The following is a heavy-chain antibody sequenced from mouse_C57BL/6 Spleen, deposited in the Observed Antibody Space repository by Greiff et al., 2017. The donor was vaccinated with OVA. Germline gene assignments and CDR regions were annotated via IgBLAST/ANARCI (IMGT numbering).Heavy chain of an antibody. V-gene: IGHV1-69*01. J-gene: IGHJ1*03. Sequence: VKQSCKASGYTFTSYWMHWVKQRPGQGLEWIGEIDPSDSYTNYNQKFKGKSTLTVDKSSSTAYMQLSSLTSEDSAVYYCARWGPDFDVWGTGTTVTVSS. CDR1: GYTFTSYW. CDR2: IDPSDSYT. CDR3: ARWGPDFDV.